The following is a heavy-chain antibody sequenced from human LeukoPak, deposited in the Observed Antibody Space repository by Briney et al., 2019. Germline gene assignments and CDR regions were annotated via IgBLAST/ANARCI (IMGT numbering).Heavy chain of an antibody. CDR1: RFTYSSYD. J-gene: IGHJ4*02. D-gene: IGHD3-10*01. V-gene: IGHV3-23*01. Sequence: PGRCLRLSYAASRFTYSSYDMSGVRQAPGKGLEGGSAISGSGGSTSYADSVKGRFTISRDNSKNTLYLQMNSLRAEDTAVYYCANSGGDYWGQGTLVTVSS. CDR2: ISGSGGST. CDR3: ANSGGDY.